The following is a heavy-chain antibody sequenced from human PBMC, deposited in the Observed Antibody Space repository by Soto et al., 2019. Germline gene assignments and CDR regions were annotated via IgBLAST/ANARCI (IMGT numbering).Heavy chain of an antibody. CDR1: GGSISSGGYY. Sequence: TLSLTCTVSGGSISSGGYYWSWIRQHPGKGLEWIGYIYYSGSTYYNPSLKSRVTISVDTSKNQFSLKLSSVTAADTAVYYCAKRTVGWYFDLWGRGTLVTVSS. V-gene: IGHV4-31*03. CDR2: IYYSGST. CDR3: AKRTVGWYFDL. J-gene: IGHJ2*01. D-gene: IGHD4-17*01.